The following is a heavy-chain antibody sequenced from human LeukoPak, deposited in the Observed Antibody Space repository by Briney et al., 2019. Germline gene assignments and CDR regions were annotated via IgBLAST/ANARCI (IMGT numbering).Heavy chain of an antibody. CDR3: TNRHPIGRSWYYNY. V-gene: IGHV3-49*03. CDR2: IRSKAYGGTT. J-gene: IGHJ4*02. Sequence: PGGSLRLSCAASGFTFSDYYVSWIRQAPGKGLEWVGFIRSKAYGGTTEYAASVKGRFTISRDDSKSIAYLQMNSLKTEDTAVYYCTNRHPIGRSWYYNYWGQGTLVTVSS. CDR1: GFTFSDYY. D-gene: IGHD6-13*01.